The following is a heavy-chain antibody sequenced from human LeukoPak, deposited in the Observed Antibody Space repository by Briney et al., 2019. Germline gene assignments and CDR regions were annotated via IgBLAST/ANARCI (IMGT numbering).Heavy chain of an antibody. J-gene: IGHJ4*02. D-gene: IGHD2-15*01. CDR3: ARTCSGASCYVIY. CDR2: ISGYNGNT. V-gene: IGHV1-18*01. Sequence: ASVKVSCKASGYTFTNHGITWVRQAPGQGLEWMGWISGYNGNTNYAQKLQGRVTMTTETSTSTAYMELRSLRSDDTAIYYCARTCSGASCYVIYWGQGTLLTVSS. CDR1: GYTFTNHG.